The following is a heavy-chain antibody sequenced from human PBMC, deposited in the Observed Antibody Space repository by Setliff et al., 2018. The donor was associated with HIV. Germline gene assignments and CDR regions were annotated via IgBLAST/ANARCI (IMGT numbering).Heavy chain of an antibody. Sequence: SVKVSCKASGDTFNSHAISWVRQAPGQGLEWMGGIIPIFGTPNYAQKFKGRLTITADESTSTVYMELSSLRSGDTAVYYCARDSRDIVVVIAPEPEPYYYYGMDVWGEGTTVTVSS. CDR3: ARDSRDIVVVIAPEPEPYYYYGMDV. D-gene: IGHD2-15*01. J-gene: IGHJ6*04. V-gene: IGHV1-69*13. CDR2: IIPIFGTP. CDR1: GDTFNSHA.